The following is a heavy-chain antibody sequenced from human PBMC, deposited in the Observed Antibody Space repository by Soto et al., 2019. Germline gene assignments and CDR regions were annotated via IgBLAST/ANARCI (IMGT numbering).Heavy chain of an antibody. CDR3: AKAVPIAAVRSSFDP. Sequence: QVQLVESGGGVVQPGRSLRLSWAASGFTFSSYGMHWVRQAPGKGLEWVAVISYDGSNKYYADSVKGRFTISRDNSKNTLYLQMNSLRAEDTAVYYCAKAVPIAAVRSSFDPWGQGTLVTVSS. D-gene: IGHD6-13*01. CDR1: GFTFSSYG. J-gene: IGHJ5*02. V-gene: IGHV3-30*18. CDR2: ISYDGSNK.